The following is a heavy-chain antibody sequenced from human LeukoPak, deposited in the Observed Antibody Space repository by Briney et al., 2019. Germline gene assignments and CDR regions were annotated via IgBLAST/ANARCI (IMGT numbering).Heavy chain of an antibody. CDR2: ISENGGST. CDR1: GFTFAGFG. CDR3: AKKGRIAAAGTSYYFDN. V-gene: IGHV3-23*01. D-gene: IGHD6-13*01. J-gene: IGHJ4*02. Sequence: PGGSLRLSCAASGFTFAGFGMSWVRQPPGKGLEWVSTISENGGSTYYAGSVQGRFAISRDNSKNTMYLQLNSLRAEDTAVYYCAKKGRIAAAGTSYYFDNWGQGTLVTVSS.